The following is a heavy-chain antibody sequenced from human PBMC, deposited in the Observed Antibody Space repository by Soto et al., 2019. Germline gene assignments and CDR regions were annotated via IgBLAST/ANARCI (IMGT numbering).Heavy chain of an antibody. CDR1: CGSFSGYY. CDR3: ARGLRRGYDFWSGSYGY. CDR2: INHSGST. V-gene: IGHV4-34*01. D-gene: IGHD3-3*01. Sequence: SETLSLTCAVYCGSFSGYYWSWIRQPPGKGLEWIGEINHSGSTNYNPSLKSRVTISVDTSKNQFSLKLSSVTAADTAVYYCARGLRRGYDFWSGSYGYWGQGTLVTVSS. J-gene: IGHJ4*02.